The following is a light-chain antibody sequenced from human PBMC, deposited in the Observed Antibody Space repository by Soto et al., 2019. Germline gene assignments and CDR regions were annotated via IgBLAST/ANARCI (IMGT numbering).Light chain of an antibody. CDR1: SSDVGGYNY. Sequence: QSALTQPASVSGSPGQSITISCTGTSSDVGGYNYVSWYQQHPGKAPKLMIYDVSNRPSGVSNRFSGSKSGNTASLTISGLQPQDEDDYYCSSYTSSSSFYVFGTGTKLTVL. J-gene: IGLJ1*01. CDR3: SSYTSSSSFYV. CDR2: DVS. V-gene: IGLV2-14*01.